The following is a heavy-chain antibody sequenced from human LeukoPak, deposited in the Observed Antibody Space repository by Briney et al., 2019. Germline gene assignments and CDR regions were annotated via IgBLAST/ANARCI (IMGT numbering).Heavy chain of an antibody. J-gene: IGHJ6*03. CDR2: IYSGGST. CDR3: ARDPQRSYYDFWSGYSPYYYYMDV. V-gene: IGHV3-66*01. D-gene: IGHD3-3*01. CDR1: GIIVSNNY. Sequence: PGGSLKLSCAASGIIVSNNYMSWVRQAPGRGLEWVSVIYSGGSTYYADSVKGRFTISRDNSKNTLYLQMGSLRAEDMAVYYCARDPQRSYYDFWSGYSPYYYYMDVWGKGTTVTVSS.